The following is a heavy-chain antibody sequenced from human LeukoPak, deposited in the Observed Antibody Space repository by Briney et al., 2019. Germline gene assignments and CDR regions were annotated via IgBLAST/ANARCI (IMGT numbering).Heavy chain of an antibody. CDR3: ARQSLRITIFPY. J-gene: IGHJ4*02. CDR1: GGSFSGYY. Sequence: PSETLSLTCAVYGGSFSGYYWSWIRQPPGKGLEWIGEINHSGSTNYNPSLKSRVTISVDTSKNQFSLKLSSVTAADTAVYYCARQSLRITIFPYWGQGTLVTVSS. CDR2: INHSGST. V-gene: IGHV4-34*01. D-gene: IGHD3-9*01.